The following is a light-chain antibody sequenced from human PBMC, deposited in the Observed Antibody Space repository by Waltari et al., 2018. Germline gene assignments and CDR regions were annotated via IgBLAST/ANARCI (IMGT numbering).Light chain of an antibody. J-gene: IGKJ1*01. V-gene: IGKV3-20*01. CDR3: QHYVRLPAT. CDR2: GAS. CDR1: QSVGRT. Sequence: EIVLTQSPGTLSLSPGERATLSCRASQSVGRTLAWYQQKPGQAPRLLIYGASSRATEIPDRFSGSGSGTDFSLTINRLEPEDFAVYFCQHYVRLPATFGQGTKVEIK.